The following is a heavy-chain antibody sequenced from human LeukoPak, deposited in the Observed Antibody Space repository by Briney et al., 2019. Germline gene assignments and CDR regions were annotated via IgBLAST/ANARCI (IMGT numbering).Heavy chain of an antibody. Sequence: ASVKVSCXVSGYTLTELSMHWVRQAPGKGLEWMGGFGPEDGETIYAQKFQGRVTMTEDTSTDTAYMELSSLRSEDTAVYYCATGDSSGWWFDYWGQGTLVTVSS. J-gene: IGHJ4*02. CDR2: FGPEDGET. CDR1: GYTLTELS. CDR3: ATGDSSGWWFDY. V-gene: IGHV1-24*01. D-gene: IGHD6-13*01.